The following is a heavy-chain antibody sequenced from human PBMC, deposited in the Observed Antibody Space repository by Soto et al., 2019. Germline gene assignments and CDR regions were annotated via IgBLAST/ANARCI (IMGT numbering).Heavy chain of an antibody. D-gene: IGHD3-22*01. Sequence: GGSLRLSCAVPGFTFSDYGMVWVRQAPGKGLEWVAVIWYDGSKKYHADSVQGRFTISRDNSKNSPYLQMNSLRAEDTAVYYCARRRGPDYDSSGYYFDHWGQGTLVTVSS. V-gene: IGHV3-33*01. CDR2: IWYDGSKK. CDR1: GFTFSDYG. J-gene: IGHJ4*02. CDR3: ARRRGPDYDSSGYYFDH.